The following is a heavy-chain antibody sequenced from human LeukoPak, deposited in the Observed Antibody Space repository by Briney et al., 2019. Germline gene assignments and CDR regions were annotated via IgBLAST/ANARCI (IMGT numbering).Heavy chain of an antibody. CDR2: IYYSGST. Sequence: SETLSLTCTVSGGSISSYYWSWIRQPPGKGLEWIGYIYYSGSTNYNPSLKSRDTISVDTSKNQFSLKLSSVTAADTAVYYCARGYCGGDCYSAFYYYYGMDVWGQGTTVTVSS. J-gene: IGHJ6*02. CDR3: ARGYCGGDCYSAFYYYYGMDV. D-gene: IGHD2-21*02. CDR1: GGSISSYY. V-gene: IGHV4-59*01.